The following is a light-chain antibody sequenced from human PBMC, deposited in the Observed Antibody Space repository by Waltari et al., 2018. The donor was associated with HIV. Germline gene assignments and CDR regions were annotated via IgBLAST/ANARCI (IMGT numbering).Light chain of an antibody. Sequence: QSALTQPASVSGSPGQSITISCTGTSSDVGGYNYVYWYQQHPGKAPKLMIYDVSKRPSGVSNRFSGSKSGNTASLTISGLQAEDEADYYCCSYAGSSTSYVFGTGTKVTVL. J-gene: IGLJ1*01. V-gene: IGLV2-23*02. CDR2: DVS. CDR1: SSDVGGYNY. CDR3: CSYAGSSTSYV.